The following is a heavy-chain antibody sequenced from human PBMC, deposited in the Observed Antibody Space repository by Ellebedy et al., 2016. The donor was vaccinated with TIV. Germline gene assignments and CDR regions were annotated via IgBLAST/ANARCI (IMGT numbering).Heavy chain of an antibody. D-gene: IGHD2-21*01. CDR3: ARALTYMVVGGAFDI. Sequence: SVKVSCXASGGTSNIYVLNWVRQAPGQGLEWMGGIIPIFGTANYAQKFQGRVTITADESTTTAYMELSSLKSEDTAVYYCARALTYMVVGGAFDIWGQGTKVTVSS. V-gene: IGHV1-69*13. J-gene: IGHJ3*02. CDR2: IIPIFGTA. CDR1: GGTSNIYV.